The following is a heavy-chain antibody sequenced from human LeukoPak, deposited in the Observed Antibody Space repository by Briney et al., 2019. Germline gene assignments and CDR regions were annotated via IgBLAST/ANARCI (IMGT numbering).Heavy chain of an antibody. J-gene: IGHJ4*02. CDR1: GFSLSSYF. CDR2: ITNTGRST. V-gene: IGHV3-11*04. CDR3: AREASGNYHVFDS. D-gene: IGHD6-25*01. Sequence: PGGSVRLSCEASGFSLSSYFISWIRQAPGKGLEWISYITNTGRSTNYADAVKGRFTISRDNGKQSVYLEMTDLRAEDTAVYYCAREASGNYHVFDSWGQGTLVIVSS.